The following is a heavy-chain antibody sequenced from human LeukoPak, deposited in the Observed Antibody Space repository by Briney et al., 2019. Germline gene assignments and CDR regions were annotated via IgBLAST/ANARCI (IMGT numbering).Heavy chain of an antibody. CDR3: ARGPTDYGSGVYGLDV. Sequence: ASVKVSCKASGYTFTSYDINWVRQATGQGLEWMGWMNPNSGNTGYAQKFQGRVTMTRNTSISTAYMELSSLRSEDMAVYYCARGPTDYGSGVYGLDVWGQGTTVTVSS. CDR1: GYTFTSYD. D-gene: IGHD3-10*01. CDR2: MNPNSGNT. J-gene: IGHJ6*02. V-gene: IGHV1-8*01.